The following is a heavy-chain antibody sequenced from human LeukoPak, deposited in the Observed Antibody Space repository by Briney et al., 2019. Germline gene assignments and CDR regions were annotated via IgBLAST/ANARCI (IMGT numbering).Heavy chain of an antibody. V-gene: IGHV1-69*01. D-gene: IGHD3-3*01. Sequence: SVKVSCKASGGTFSSYAISWVRQAPGQGLEWMGGIIPIFGTANYAQKFQGRVTITADGSTSTAYMELSSLRSEDTAVYYCARAQILTALLGVPDLKLGAFDIWGQGTMVTVSS. CDR2: IIPIFGTA. CDR3: ARAQILTALLGVPDLKLGAFDI. J-gene: IGHJ3*02. CDR1: GGTFSSYA.